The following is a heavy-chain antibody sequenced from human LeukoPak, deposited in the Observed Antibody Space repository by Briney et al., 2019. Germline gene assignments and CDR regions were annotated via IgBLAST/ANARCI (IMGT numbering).Heavy chain of an antibody. J-gene: IGHJ3*02. D-gene: IGHD7-27*01. CDR3: AREATGDNAFDI. CDR2: IKRDVSEE. V-gene: IGHV3-7*01. CDR1: GFTFSRYW. Sequence: PGESLRLSCAASGFTFSRYWMSWVRQAPGKGLEWVANIKRDVSEEYLVDSVKGRFTISRDSAKNSLYLQMNSLREEDAAVYYCAREATGDNAFDIWGQGTMVTVSS.